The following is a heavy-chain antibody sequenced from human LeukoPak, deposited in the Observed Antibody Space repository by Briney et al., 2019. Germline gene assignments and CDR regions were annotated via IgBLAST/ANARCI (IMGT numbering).Heavy chain of an antibody. CDR3: AKDQCSNTRCYGSPGY. D-gene: IGHD2-2*01. CDR1: GFSFSNYG. V-gene: IGHV3-30*02. CDR2: IRHDGSDQ. Sequence: GESLRLSCEASGFSFSNYGMHWVRQAPGKGLEWVAFIRHDGSDQRYVESVKGRFIISRDNSKNTLYLQMNSLRPEDAGVFYCAKDQCSNTRCYGSPGYWGQGTLVTVSS. J-gene: IGHJ4*02.